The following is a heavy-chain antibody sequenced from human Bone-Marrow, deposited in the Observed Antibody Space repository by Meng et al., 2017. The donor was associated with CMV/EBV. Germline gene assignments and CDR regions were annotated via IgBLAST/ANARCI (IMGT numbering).Heavy chain of an antibody. CDR2: ISAYNGNT. D-gene: IGHD2-2*01. Sequence: ASVKVSCKASGYTFTSYGISWVRQAPGQGLEWMGWISAYNGNTNYAQKLQGRVTMTTDTSTSTAYMELRSLRSDDTAVYYCARDTDGLGSPISYYYTMDVWGQGTTVTVSS. CDR3: ARDTDGLGSPISYYYTMDV. J-gene: IGHJ6*02. CDR1: GYTFTSYG. V-gene: IGHV1-18*01.